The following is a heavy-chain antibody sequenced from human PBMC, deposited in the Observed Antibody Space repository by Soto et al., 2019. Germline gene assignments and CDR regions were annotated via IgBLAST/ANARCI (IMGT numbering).Heavy chain of an antibody. V-gene: IGHV4-61*08. CDR2: IYYNGST. CDR3: ARDRVGGGWLVVESD. Sequence: QVQLQESGPGLVKPSETLSLTCSVSGGSVSSGDYYWSWVRQPPGKGLEWIGYIYYNGSTKSSPSLKSRVTISVEKSKNQFSLKLSSVTAADTAVYYCARDRVGGGWLVVESDWGQGTLVTVSA. D-gene: IGHD6-19*01. J-gene: IGHJ4*02. CDR1: GGSVSSGDYY.